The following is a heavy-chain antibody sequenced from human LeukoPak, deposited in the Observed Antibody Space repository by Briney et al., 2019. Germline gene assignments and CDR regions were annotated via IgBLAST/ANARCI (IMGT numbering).Heavy chain of an antibody. D-gene: IGHD2-21*01. CDR3: ARDRDLRWFYY. Sequence: PSETLSLTCTVSAYSYSMSSSFSWGWIRQPPGKALEWIGSIYDGGNTYYNPSLKSRVTMSVDTSKNQFSLKLNSVTAADTAVYYCARDRDLRWFYYWGQGTLVTVSS. V-gene: IGHV4-38-2*02. J-gene: IGHJ4*02. CDR1: AYSYSMSSSFS. CDR2: IYDGGNT.